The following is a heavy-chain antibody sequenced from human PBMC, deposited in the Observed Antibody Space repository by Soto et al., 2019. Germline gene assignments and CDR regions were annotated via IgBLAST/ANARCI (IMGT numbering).Heavy chain of an antibody. Sequence: GPTLVNPTQTLTLTCTFSGFSLSTSVMCVTWIRQPPGKALEWLAVIDWDNDKYYTTSLKTRLTINPDTSKNQFSLQLNSVTPEDTAVYYCARGSYYSGWVWGQGTLVTVSS. J-gene: IGHJ4*02. CDR3: ARGSYYSGWV. CDR1: GFSLSTSVMC. V-gene: IGHV2-70*02. D-gene: IGHD6-19*01. CDR2: IDWDNDK.